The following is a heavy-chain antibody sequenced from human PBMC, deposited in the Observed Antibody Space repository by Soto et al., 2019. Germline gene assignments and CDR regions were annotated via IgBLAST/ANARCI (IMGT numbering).Heavy chain of an antibody. CDR2: IYYSGST. D-gene: IGHD3-10*01. Sequence: SETLSLTCTVSGGSISSYYWSWIRQPPGKGLEWIGYIYYSGSTNYNPSLKSRVTISVDTSKNQFSLKLSSVTAADTAVYYCARDRLYYYGSGSSQYYYYYYGMDVWGQGTTVTVSS. CDR1: GGSISSYY. J-gene: IGHJ6*02. CDR3: ARDRLYYYGSGSSQYYYYYYGMDV. V-gene: IGHV4-59*01.